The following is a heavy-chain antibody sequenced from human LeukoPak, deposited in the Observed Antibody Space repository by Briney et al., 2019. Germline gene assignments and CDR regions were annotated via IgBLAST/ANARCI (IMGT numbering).Heavy chain of an antibody. CDR2: INPNSGGT. CDR1: GYTFTTNG. Sequence: GASVKVSCKTSGYTFTTNGISWVRQAPGQGLEWMGRINPNSGGTNYAQKFQGRVTMTRDTSISTAYMELSRLRSDDTAVYYCARDHGYSSGWYNYWGQGTLVTISS. J-gene: IGHJ4*02. V-gene: IGHV1-2*06. CDR3: ARDHGYSSGWYNY. D-gene: IGHD6-19*01.